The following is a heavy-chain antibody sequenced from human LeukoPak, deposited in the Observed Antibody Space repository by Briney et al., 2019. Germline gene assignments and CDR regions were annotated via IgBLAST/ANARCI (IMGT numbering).Heavy chain of an antibody. D-gene: IGHD3-10*01. J-gene: IGHJ3*02. Sequence: GGSLRLSCAASGFTFSSYAMSWVRQAPGKGLEWGSAISGSGGSTYYADSVKGRFTISRDTSKNTLYLQMNSLRAEDTAVYYCAKGLLWFGEPDTAFDIWGQGTMVTVSS. CDR1: GFTFSSYA. CDR2: ISGSGGST. CDR3: AKGLLWFGEPDTAFDI. V-gene: IGHV3-23*01.